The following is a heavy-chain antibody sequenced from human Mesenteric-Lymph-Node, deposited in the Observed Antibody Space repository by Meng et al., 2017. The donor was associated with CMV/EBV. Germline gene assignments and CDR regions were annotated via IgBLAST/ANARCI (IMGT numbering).Heavy chain of an antibody. CDR3: AKRTRIFGVVTLDY. D-gene: IGHD3-3*01. CDR2: ISWNSGSI. Sequence: SLKISCAASGFTFDDYAMHWVRQAPGKGLEWVSGISWNSGSIGYADSVKGRFTISRDNSKNTLYLQMNSLRAEDTAVYYCAKRTRIFGVVTLDYWGQGTLVTVSS. J-gene: IGHJ4*02. V-gene: IGHV3-9*01. CDR1: GFTFDDYA.